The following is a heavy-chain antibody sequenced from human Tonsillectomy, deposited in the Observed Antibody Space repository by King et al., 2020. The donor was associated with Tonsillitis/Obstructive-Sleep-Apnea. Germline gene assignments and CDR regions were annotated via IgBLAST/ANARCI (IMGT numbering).Heavy chain of an antibody. V-gene: IGHV1-18*01. Sequence: QLVQSGAEVKKPGASVKVSCKASGYTFISYGISWVRQAPGQGLEWMGWISAYSDKTNYAQKVQGRVTMTTDTSTSTAYMELTSLRSDDTAVYYCAREAAPTCLSFRHFDYWGQGTLVTVSS. J-gene: IGHJ4*02. D-gene: IGHD5/OR15-5a*01. CDR3: AREAAPTCLSFRHFDY. CDR1: GYTFISYG. CDR2: ISAYSDKT.